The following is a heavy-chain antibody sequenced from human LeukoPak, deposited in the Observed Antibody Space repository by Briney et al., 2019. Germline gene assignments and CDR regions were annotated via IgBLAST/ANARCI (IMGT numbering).Heavy chain of an antibody. Sequence: SETLSLTCTVSGGSISSSSYYWGWIRQPPGKGLEWIGSIYYSGSTYYNPSLKSRVTISVDTSKNQFSLKLTSVTAADTAVYYCARDAAAATHYYYYMDVWGKGTTVTVSS. CDR2: IYYSGST. J-gene: IGHJ6*03. CDR3: ARDAAAATHYYYYMDV. D-gene: IGHD2-2*01. V-gene: IGHV4-39*07. CDR1: GGSISSSSYY.